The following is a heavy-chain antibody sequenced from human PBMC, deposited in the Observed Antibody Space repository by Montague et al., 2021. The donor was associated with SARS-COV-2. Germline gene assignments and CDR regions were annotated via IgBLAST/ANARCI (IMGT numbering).Heavy chain of an antibody. CDR3: GLGRGFAVGNHYYYSYGLDV. CDR2: ISYSGST. Sequence: SETLSLTCTVSGGSIRSSSHFWGWFRQPPGQRLEWIGTISYSGSTYYSPSLKSRVIISADTSKNQSSLNLRFVTAADTAVYFCGLGRGFAVGNHYYYSYGLDVWGQGTAVTVSS. V-gene: IGHV4-39*07. J-gene: IGHJ6*02. D-gene: IGHD3-10*01. CDR1: GGSIRSSSHF.